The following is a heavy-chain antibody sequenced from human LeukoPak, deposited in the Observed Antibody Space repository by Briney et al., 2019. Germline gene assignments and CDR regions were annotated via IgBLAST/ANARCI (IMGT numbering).Heavy chain of an antibody. D-gene: IGHD6-19*01. CDR1: GGSISSSSYY. CDR3: ARQSRFGVAVAGTELDY. CDR2: IYYSGST. V-gene: IGHV4-39*01. Sequence: SETLSLTCTVSGGSISSSSYYWGWIRQPPGKGLEWIGSIYYSGSTYYNPSLKSRVTISVDTSKNQFSLKLSSVTAADTAVYYCARQSRFGVAVAGTELDYWGQGTLVTVSS. J-gene: IGHJ4*02.